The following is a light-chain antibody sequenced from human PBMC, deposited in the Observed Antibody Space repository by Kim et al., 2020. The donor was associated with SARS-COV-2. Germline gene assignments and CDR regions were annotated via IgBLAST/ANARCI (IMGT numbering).Light chain of an antibody. Sequence: SYELTQPPSVSVSPGQTAIITCSGNTLGDKYACWYQQKPGQSPVLVIYEGTERPSGIPERFSGSKSGTTATLTITGTQATDEADYYCQAWDSRTVIFGGGTQRNV. J-gene: IGLJ2*01. CDR1: TLGDKY. V-gene: IGLV3-1*01. CDR2: EGT. CDR3: QAWDSRTVI.